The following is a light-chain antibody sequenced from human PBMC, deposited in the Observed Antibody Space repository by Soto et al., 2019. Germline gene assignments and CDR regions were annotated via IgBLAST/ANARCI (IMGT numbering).Light chain of an antibody. CDR2: GAS. V-gene: IGKV3-20*01. CDR3: HQYGASPQT. Sequence: EIVLTQSPGTLSLSPGERATLSCRASQSVSNYLAWYQRKPGQAPRLLIYGASSRATGIPDRFSGSGSGTDFALTISILEPEDFSVYYCHQYGASPQTFGQGTKVEIK. J-gene: IGKJ1*01. CDR1: QSVSNY.